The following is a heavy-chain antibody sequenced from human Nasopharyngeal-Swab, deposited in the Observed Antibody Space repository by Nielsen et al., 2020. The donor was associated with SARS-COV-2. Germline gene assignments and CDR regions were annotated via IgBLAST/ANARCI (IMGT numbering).Heavy chain of an antibody. J-gene: IGHJ4*02. V-gene: IGHV3-64*04. CDR1: GFTFSSYA. Sequence: GGSLRLSCSASGFTFSSYAMHWVRQAPGKGLEYVSAISSNGGSTYYADSVKGRFTISRDNSKNTLYLQMNSLRAEDTAVYYCARGRGGFGYGDYVDYWGQGTLVPSPQ. CDR2: ISSNGGST. D-gene: IGHD4-17*01. CDR3: ARGRGGFGYGDYVDY.